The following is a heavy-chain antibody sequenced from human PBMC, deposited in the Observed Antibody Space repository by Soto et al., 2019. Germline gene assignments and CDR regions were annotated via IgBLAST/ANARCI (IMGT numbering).Heavy chain of an antibody. D-gene: IGHD2-2*01. J-gene: IGHJ6*02. CDR1: GYTFTGYY. CDR3: ARDFGCSSTSCYYGYYYYYGMDV. Sequence: ASVKVSCKASGYTFTGYYMHWVRQAPRQGLEWMGWINPNSGGTNYAQKFQGRVTMTRDTSISTAYMELSRLRSDDTAVYYCARDFGCSSTSCYYGYYYYYGMDVWGQGTTVTVSS. CDR2: INPNSGGT. V-gene: IGHV1-2*02.